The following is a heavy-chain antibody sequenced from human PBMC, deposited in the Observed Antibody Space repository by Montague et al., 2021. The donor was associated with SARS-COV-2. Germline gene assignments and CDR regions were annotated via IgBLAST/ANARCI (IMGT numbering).Heavy chain of an antibody. CDR1: GASFSGYY. D-gene: IGHD2-2*01. J-gene: IGHJ6*02. Sequence: SETLSLTCAVYGASFSGYYWSWIRQPPGKGLEWIGEINHSGSINYNPSLKSRVTISVDTSKNQFSLKLSSVTAADTAVYYCTREGYQVLWSDYYYYGMDVWGQGTTVTVS. V-gene: IGHV4-34*01. CDR2: INHSGSI. CDR3: TREGYQVLWSDYYYYGMDV.